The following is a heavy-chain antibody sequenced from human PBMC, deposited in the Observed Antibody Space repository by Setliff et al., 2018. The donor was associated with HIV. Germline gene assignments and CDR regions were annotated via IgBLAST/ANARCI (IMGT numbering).Heavy chain of an antibody. J-gene: IGHJ4*02. Sequence: SETLSLTCAVSGGSISSGGYSWSWIRQPPGKGLEWIGYIYHSGSTNYNPSLKSRVTISVDKSKNQFSLKLSSVTAADTAVYYCARDAGTTLWGQGTLVTVSS. D-gene: IGHD1-7*01. CDR2: IYHSGST. V-gene: IGHV4-30-2*01. CDR3: ARDAGTTL. CDR1: GGSISSGGYS.